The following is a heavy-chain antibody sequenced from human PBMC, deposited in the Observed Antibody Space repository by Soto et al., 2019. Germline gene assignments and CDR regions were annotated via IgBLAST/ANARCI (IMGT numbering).Heavy chain of an antibody. CDR3: TTGRIVLMVYAISRYFDY. D-gene: IGHD2-8*01. CDR2: IKSKTDGGTT. CDR1: GFTFSNAW. Sequence: EVQLVESGGGLVKPGGSLRLSCAASGFTFSNAWMSWVRQAPGKGLEWVGRIKSKTDGGTTDYAAPVKGRFTISRDDSKNTLYLQMNSLKTEDTAVYYCTTGRIVLMVYAISRYFDYRGQGTLVTVSS. V-gene: IGHV3-15*01. J-gene: IGHJ4*02.